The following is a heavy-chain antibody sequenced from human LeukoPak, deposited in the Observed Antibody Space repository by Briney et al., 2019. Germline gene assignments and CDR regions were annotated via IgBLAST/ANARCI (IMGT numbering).Heavy chain of an antibody. D-gene: IGHD6-19*01. CDR2: IYHSGST. CDR3: ARVGQWLARGAFDI. J-gene: IGHJ3*02. Sequence: SSGTLSLTCAVSGGSISSSNWWSWVCQPPGKGLEWIGEIYHSGSTNYNPSLKSRVTISVDKSKNQFSLKLSSVTAADTAVYYCARVGQWLARGAFDIWGQGTMVTVSS. CDR1: GGSISSSNW. V-gene: IGHV4-4*02.